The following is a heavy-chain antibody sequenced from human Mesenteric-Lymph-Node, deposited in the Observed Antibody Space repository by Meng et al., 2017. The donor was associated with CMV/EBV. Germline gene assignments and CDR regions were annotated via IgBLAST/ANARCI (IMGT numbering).Heavy chain of an antibody. CDR2: ISYDGSNK. Sequence: GESLKISCAASGFTFSSYAMHWVRQAPGKGLEWVAVISYDGSNKYYADSVKGRFTISRDNAKNSLYLQMNSLKPEDTAVYYCARDWGVAVAGPFDIWGQGTMVTVSS. CDR1: GFTFSSYA. CDR3: ARDWGVAVAGPFDI. D-gene: IGHD6-19*01. J-gene: IGHJ3*02. V-gene: IGHV3-30-3*01.